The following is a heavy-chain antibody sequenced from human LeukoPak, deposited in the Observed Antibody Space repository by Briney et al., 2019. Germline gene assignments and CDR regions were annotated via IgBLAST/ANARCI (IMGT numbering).Heavy chain of an antibody. D-gene: IGHD3-22*01. V-gene: IGHV3-48*03. CDR1: GFTFSSYE. CDR3: ASSSHYFDSSGYSITREYFHY. Sequence: GGSLRLSCAASGFTFSSYEMNWVRQAPGKGLEWVSYISSTGSTVYYADSVKGRFTISRDNAKNSLYVQVNSLRVEGTAVYYCASSSHYFDSSGYSITREYFHYWGQGTLVTVSP. J-gene: IGHJ1*01. CDR2: ISSTGSTV.